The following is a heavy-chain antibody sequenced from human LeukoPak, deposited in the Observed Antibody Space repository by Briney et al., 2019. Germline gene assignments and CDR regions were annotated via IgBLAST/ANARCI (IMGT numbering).Heavy chain of an antibody. V-gene: IGHV4-59*01. J-gene: IGHJ3*02. Sequence: PSETLSLTCTVSGGSISSNYWSWIRQPPGKGLEWIGNIQYTGSTNYSPSLKSRVIISLDTSKTQFSLKVSSVTAADTAVYYCAGPGIAAAIWGQGTMVTVSS. D-gene: IGHD6-13*01. CDR1: GGSISSNY. CDR3: AGPGIAAAI. CDR2: IQYTGST.